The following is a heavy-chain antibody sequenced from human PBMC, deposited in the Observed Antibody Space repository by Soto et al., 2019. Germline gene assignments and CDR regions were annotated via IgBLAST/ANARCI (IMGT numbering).Heavy chain of an antibody. CDR1: GGSISRGGYS. J-gene: IGHJ4*02. CDR2: IYYSGST. Sequence: PSETLSLACAVSGGSISRGGYSWSWILQPPGKGLEWIGYIYYSGSTSYNPSLESRVTISVDMSKNQFSLKLSSVTAADTAVYYCARATNWNYPFDYWGQGTLVTVSS. V-gene: IGHV4-30-2*01. CDR3: ARATNWNYPFDY. D-gene: IGHD1-7*01.